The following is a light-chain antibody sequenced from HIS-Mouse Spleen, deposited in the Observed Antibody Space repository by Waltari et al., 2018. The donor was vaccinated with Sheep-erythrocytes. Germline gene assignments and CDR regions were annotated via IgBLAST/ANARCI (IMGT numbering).Light chain of an antibody. J-gene: IGLJ1*01. V-gene: IGLV2-11*01. CDR3: CSYAGSYNHV. CDR1: SSDVGGYNY. CDR2: DVS. Sequence: QSALTQPRSVSGSPGQSVTISCTGTSSDVGGYNYVSWYQQHPGKAPKLMMYDVSKRPSGAPDRFSGSKSGNTASLTISGLQAEDEADYSCCSYAGSYNHVFATGTKVTVL.